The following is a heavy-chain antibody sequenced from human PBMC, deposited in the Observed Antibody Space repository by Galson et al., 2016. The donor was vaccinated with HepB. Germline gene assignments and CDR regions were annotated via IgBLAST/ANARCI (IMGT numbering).Heavy chain of an antibody. D-gene: IGHD3-16*01. CDR2: ITFAAGGT. J-gene: IGHJ4*02. CDR1: GFTFNNYA. CDR3: ASQLGRRAGFDY. Sequence: SLRLSCAASGFTFNNYAMTWVRQAPGKGLESISYITFAAGGTFYADSVKGRFTISRDNAKNTLFLQMNYLRVEDTATYYCASQLGRRAGFDYWGQGVLVSVSA. V-gene: IGHV3-23*01.